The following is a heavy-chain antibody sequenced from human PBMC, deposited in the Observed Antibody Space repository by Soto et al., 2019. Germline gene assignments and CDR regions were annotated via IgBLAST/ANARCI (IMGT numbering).Heavy chain of an antibody. Sequence: PGGSLRLSCAASGLTFSNYGMHWVRQAPGKGLEWVAHISYDGRNENYVDYAKGRFTISRDNSKNKLYMQMNSLRAEDSAVYYCAEDSYYHDSTGYYIFDYWGQGT. D-gene: IGHD3-22*01. J-gene: IGHJ4*02. CDR2: ISYDGRNE. CDR1: GLTFSNYG. V-gene: IGHV3-30*18. CDR3: AEDSYYHDSTGYYIFDY.